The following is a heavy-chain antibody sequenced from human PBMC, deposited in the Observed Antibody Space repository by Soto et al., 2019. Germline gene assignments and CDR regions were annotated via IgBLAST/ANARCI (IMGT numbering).Heavy chain of an antibody. D-gene: IGHD6-13*01. CDR3: ARLYSSSWYSNYYFGY. V-gene: IGHV1-69*13. J-gene: IGHJ4*01. CDR1: GAPFSSYA. Sequence: SVKVSCKASGAPFSSYAISWVRQAPGQGLEWMGGIIPIFGTANYAQKFKGRVTITADESTSTAYMELSSLRSEDTAVYCCARLYSSSWYSNYYFGYRGQGTLVTVSS. CDR2: IIPIFGTA.